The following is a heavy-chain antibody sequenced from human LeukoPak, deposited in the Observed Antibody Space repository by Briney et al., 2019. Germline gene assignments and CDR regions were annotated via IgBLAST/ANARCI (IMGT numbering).Heavy chain of an antibody. V-gene: IGHV1-69*04. J-gene: IGHJ6*02. Sequence: ASVKVPCKASGGTFSSYAISWVRQAPGQGLEWMGRIIPILGIANYAQKFQGRVTITADKSTSTAYMELSSLRSEDTAVYYCARDHPTVAGPYGMDVWGQGTTVTVSS. CDR3: ARDHPTVAGPYGMDV. CDR1: GGTFSSYA. D-gene: IGHD4-17*01. CDR2: IIPILGIA.